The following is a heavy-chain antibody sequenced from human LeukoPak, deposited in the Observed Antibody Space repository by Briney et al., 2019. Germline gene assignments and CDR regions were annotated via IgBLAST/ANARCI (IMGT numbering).Heavy chain of an antibody. CDR2: IYYSGST. D-gene: IGHD3-10*01. V-gene: IGHV4-39*01. CDR3: ARGFRGVIDY. Sequence: SETLSLTCTVSGGSISSSSYYWGWIRQPPGKGLEWIGSIYYSGSTYYNPSLKSRVTISVDTSKNQFSLKLSSVTAADTAVYYRARGFRGVIDYWGQGTLVTVSS. J-gene: IGHJ4*02. CDR1: GGSISSSSYY.